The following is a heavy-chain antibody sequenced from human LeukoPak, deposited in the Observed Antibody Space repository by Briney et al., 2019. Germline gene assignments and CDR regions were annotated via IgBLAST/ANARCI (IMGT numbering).Heavy chain of an antibody. CDR1: GFTFSSYC. Sequence: GGSLRLSCAVSGFTFSSYCMNWVRQAPRKGLEWVSGTNGCGRSIHYADSVKGRFTISRDNSKNTLYLQMNSLRADDTAVYYCAKDMNSWRDGSGLGDYFDYWGQGTLVTVSS. CDR2: TNGCGRSI. CDR3: AKDMNSWRDGSGLGDYFDY. J-gene: IGHJ4*02. D-gene: IGHD6-19*01. V-gene: IGHV3-23*01.